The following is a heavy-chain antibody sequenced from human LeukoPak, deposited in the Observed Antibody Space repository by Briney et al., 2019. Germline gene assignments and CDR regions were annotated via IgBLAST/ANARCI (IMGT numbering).Heavy chain of an antibody. J-gene: IGHJ4*02. CDR1: GFTFSSYG. D-gene: IGHD1-26*01. CDR2: IRYDGSNK. CDR3: AKDGRVGATIYLDY. V-gene: IGHV3-30*02. Sequence: PGGSLRLSCAASGFTFSSYGMHWVRQAPGKGLEWVAFIRYDGSNKYYADSVKGRFTISRDNSKNTLYLQMNSLRAEDTAVYYCAKDGRVGATIYLDYWGQGTLVTVSS.